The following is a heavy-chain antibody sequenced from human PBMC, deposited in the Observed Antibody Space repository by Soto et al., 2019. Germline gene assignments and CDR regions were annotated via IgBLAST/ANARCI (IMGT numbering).Heavy chain of an antibody. J-gene: IGHJ6*02. CDR3: AREEVATTYYHYYGMDV. D-gene: IGHD5-12*01. CDR1: GYTFTGYY. Sequence: ASVKVSCKASGYTFTGYYMHWVRQAPGQGLEWMGWINPNSGGTNYAQKFQGWVTMTRDTSISTAYMELSRLRSDDTAVYYCAREEVATTYYHYYGMDVWGQGTTVTVSS. V-gene: IGHV1-2*04. CDR2: INPNSGGT.